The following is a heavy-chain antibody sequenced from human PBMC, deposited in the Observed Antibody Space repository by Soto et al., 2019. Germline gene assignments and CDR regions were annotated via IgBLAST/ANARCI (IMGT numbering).Heavy chain of an antibody. CDR1: GFSLSTSGVG. V-gene: IGHV2-5*02. D-gene: IGHD3-10*01. J-gene: IGHJ5*02. CDR2: IYWDDDK. CDR3: AHISNLYYYGSGSYSGCFDP. Sequence: GPTLVNPTQTLTLTCTFSGFSLSTSGVGVGWIRQPPGKALEWLALIYWDDDKRYSPSLKSRLTITKDTSKNQVVLTMTNMDPVDTATYYCAHISNLYYYGSGSYSGCFDPWGQGTLVTVSS.